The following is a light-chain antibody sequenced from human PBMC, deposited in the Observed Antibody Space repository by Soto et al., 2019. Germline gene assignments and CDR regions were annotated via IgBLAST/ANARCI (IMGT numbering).Light chain of an antibody. CDR2: EVN. CDR3: SSFTTTNTLV. CDR1: SSDIGAYNY. J-gene: IGLJ1*01. V-gene: IGLV2-14*01. Sequence: QSVLTQPASVSGSPGQSLTISCTGTSSDIGAYNYVSWYQQHPAKAPKLVIYEVNNRPSGVSIRFSGSKSGNTASLTISGLQAEDEADYYCSSFTTTNTLVFXSGTKVTVL.